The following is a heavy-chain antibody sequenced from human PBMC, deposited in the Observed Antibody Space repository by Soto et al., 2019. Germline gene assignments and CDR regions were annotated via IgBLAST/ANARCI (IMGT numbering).Heavy chain of an antibody. CDR1: DSPISNYY. CDR2: IYYTGTT. J-gene: IGHJ4*02. CDR3: VSNSYGYTFFDY. Sequence: PSETLSLTCTVSDSPISNYYWGWFRQPPGLGLEWVGYIYYTGTTTYNPSLRSRVAISLDASKSQFSLNLRSVTAADTAVYYCVSNSYGYTFFDYWGQGTLVTVSS. V-gene: IGHV4-59*08. D-gene: IGHD5-18*01.